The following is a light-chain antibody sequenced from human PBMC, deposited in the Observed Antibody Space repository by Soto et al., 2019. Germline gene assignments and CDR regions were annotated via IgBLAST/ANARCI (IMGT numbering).Light chain of an antibody. CDR2: GNS. Sequence: QSVLTQPPSVSGAPGQRVTISCTGSSSNIGAGYDVHWYQQLPGTAPKLLIYGNSNRSSGVPDRFSGSKSGTSASLAITGLQAEDEADYHCQSYDSSLSGWVFGGGTKLTVL. CDR3: QSYDSSLSGWV. J-gene: IGLJ3*02. V-gene: IGLV1-40*01. CDR1: SSNIGAGYD.